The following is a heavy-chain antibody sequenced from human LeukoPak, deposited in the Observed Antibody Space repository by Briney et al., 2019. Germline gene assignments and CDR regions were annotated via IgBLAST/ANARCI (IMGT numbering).Heavy chain of an antibody. Sequence: PSETLSLTCTVSGGSISSSSYYWGWIRQPPGKGLEWIGNIYYSGSTYYNPSLKSRVTISVDTSKNQFALKLTSVTAADTAMYYCAIYPPGYSSGWFFDYWGQGTLVTVSS. V-gene: IGHV4-39*06. J-gene: IGHJ4*02. CDR2: IYYSGST. CDR3: AIYPPGYSSGWFFDY. CDR1: GGSISSSSYY. D-gene: IGHD6-19*01.